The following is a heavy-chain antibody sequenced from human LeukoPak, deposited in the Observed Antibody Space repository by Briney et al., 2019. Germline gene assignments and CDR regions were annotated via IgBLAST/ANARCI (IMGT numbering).Heavy chain of an antibody. Sequence: PGGSLRLSCAASGFTFSSYWMHWVRQAPGKGLVWVSRINTDGSSTSYAHSVKGRFTISRDNAKNTLYLQMNSLRAEDTAVYYCARVPYYYDSSGYFGYWGQGTLVTVSS. J-gene: IGHJ4*02. V-gene: IGHV3-74*01. CDR3: ARVPYYYDSSGYFGY. D-gene: IGHD3-22*01. CDR2: INTDGSST. CDR1: GFTFSSYW.